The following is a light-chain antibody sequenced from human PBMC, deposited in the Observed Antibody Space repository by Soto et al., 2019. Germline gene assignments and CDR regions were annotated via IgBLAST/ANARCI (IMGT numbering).Light chain of an antibody. CDR2: DVS. Sequence: QSVLTQPRSVSGSPGQSVTISCTGTSSNVGVYNYVSWYQQHPGKAPKLMIYDVSKRPSGVPDRFSGSKSGNTASLTISGLQDEDEADYYCCSYAGSYVFGNGTKVTV. CDR1: SSNVGVYNY. J-gene: IGLJ1*01. CDR3: CSYAGSYV. V-gene: IGLV2-11*01.